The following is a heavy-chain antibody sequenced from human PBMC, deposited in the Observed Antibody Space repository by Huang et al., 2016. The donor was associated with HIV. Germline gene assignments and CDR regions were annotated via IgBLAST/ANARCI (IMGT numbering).Heavy chain of an antibody. J-gene: IGHJ4*02. CDR3: ARSAYGDLDY. CDR1: GYTFTNYD. V-gene: IGHV1-8*02. CDR2: MNPNTGNT. D-gene: IGHD4-17*01. Sequence: QVHLVQSGAEVKKPGASVKVSCKASGYTFTNYDINWLRQAPGRGLEWMVWMNPNTGNTGFAQGFQGRVTMTRKTSITTAYMELTSLTSEDTAVYYCARSAYGDLDYWGLGTLVIVSS.